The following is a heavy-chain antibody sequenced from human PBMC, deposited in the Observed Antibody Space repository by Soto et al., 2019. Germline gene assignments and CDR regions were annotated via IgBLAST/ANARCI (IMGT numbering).Heavy chain of an antibody. CDR1: GFTFSSYA. D-gene: IGHD5-18*01. J-gene: IGHJ6*02. V-gene: IGHV3-23*01. Sequence: HPGGSLRLSCAASGFTFSSYAMSWVRQAPGKGLEWVSAISGSGGSTYYADSVKGRFTISRDNSKNTLYLQMNSLRAEDTAVYYCAKDRWGYSYGSYYYYGMDVWGQGTTVTVSS. CDR2: ISGSGGST. CDR3: AKDRWGYSYGSYYYYGMDV.